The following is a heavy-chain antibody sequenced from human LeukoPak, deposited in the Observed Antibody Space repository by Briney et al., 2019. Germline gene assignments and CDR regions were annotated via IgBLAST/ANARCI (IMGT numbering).Heavy chain of an antibody. D-gene: IGHD3-9*01. CDR2: ISTSGGTI. CDR1: GFTFSSSS. V-gene: IGHV3-48*01. Sequence: GGSLRLSCAASGFTFSSSSMNWVRQAPEKGLEWVSYISTSGGTIYYADSVKGRFTISRDNAKNSLYLQMDSLRAEDTAVYYCARPRTSYYDILTGYYNGPLGWFDPWDQGTLVTVSS. J-gene: IGHJ5*02. CDR3: ARPRTSYYDILTGYYNGPLGWFDP.